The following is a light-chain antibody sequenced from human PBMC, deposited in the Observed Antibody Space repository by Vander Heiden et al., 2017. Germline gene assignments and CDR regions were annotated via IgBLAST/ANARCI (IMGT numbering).Light chain of an antibody. CDR1: QSISSY. Sequence: RVTITCRASQSISSYLNWYQQKPGKAPKLLIYAASSLQSGVPSRFSGSGSGTDFTLTISSLQPEDFATYYCQQSYSTPFTFGPGTKVDIK. CDR3: QQSYSTPFT. CDR2: AAS. V-gene: IGKV1-39*01. J-gene: IGKJ3*01.